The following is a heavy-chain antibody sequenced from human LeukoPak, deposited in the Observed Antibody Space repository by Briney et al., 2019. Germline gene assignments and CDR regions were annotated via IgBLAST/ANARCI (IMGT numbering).Heavy chain of an antibody. J-gene: IGHJ6*02. V-gene: IGHV3-48*01. Sequence: PGGSLRLSCAASGFTFNTYTMNWVRQAPGKGLEWVSYISGSSGIIDYADSVRGRFTISRDKSKNTLYLQMNSLRAEDTAVCYCARDRAGGSYYGYYGMDVWGQGTTVTVSS. CDR2: ISGSSGII. D-gene: IGHD1-26*01. CDR3: ARDRAGGSYYGYYGMDV. CDR1: GFTFNTYT.